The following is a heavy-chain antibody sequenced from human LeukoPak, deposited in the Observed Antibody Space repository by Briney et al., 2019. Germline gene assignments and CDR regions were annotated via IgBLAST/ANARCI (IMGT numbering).Heavy chain of an antibody. CDR2: ISAYNGNT. CDR3: ARVLDYGDLNWFDP. J-gene: IGHJ5*02. V-gene: IGHV1-18*04. CDR1: GYTFTSYG. D-gene: IGHD4-17*01. Sequence: GASVKVSCKASGYTFTSYGISWVRQAPGQGLEWMGWISAYNGNTNYAQKLQGRVTMTTDTSTSTAYMELRSLRSDDTAVCYCARVLDYGDLNWFDPWGQGTLVTVSS.